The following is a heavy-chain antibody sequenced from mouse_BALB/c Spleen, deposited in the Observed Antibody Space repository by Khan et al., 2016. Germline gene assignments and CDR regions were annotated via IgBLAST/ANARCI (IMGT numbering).Heavy chain of an antibody. CDR2: ISDGGSYT. Sequence: EVELVESGGGLVKPGGSLKLSCAASGFTFSDYYMYWVRQTPEKRLERVATISDGGSYTYYPDSVKGRFTISRDNAKNNLYLKMRSRKSEDTAMYYCAREGLRRGCAYWGQGTLVTVSA. J-gene: IGHJ3*01. D-gene: IGHD2-4*01. V-gene: IGHV5-4*02. CDR1: GFTFSDYY. CDR3: AREGLRRGCAY.